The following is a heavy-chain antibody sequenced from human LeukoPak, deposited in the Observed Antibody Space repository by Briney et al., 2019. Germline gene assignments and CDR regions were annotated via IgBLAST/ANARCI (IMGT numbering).Heavy chain of an antibody. CDR1: GFTFSSYW. J-gene: IGHJ4*02. V-gene: IGHV3-7*01. D-gene: IGHD6-13*01. CDR2: IKQDGSEK. Sequence: GGSLRLSCAASGFTFSSYWMSWVRQAPGKGLEWVANIKQDGSEKYYVDSVKGRFTISRDNAKNSLYLKMNSLRAEDTAVYYCARGMIAAADAVDYWGQGTLVTVSS. CDR3: ARGMIAAADAVDY.